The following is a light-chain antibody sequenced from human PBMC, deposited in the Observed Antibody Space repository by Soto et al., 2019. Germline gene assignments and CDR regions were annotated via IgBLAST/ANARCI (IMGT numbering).Light chain of an antibody. J-gene: IGKJ1*01. Sequence: ILLTQSAATLCVSPGASATLSCRASQSVGIYLAWYQQKPGQAPRLLIDGASSRATGIPDRFSGSGSGTDFTLTISRLEPEDFAVYYCHQYGGSPRTFGQGTKVDIK. V-gene: IGKV3-20*01. CDR1: QSVGIY. CDR2: GAS. CDR3: HQYGGSPRT.